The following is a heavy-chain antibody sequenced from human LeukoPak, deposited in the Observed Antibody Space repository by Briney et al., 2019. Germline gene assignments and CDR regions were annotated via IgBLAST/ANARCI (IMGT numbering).Heavy chain of an antibody. CDR1: GYSISSGYF. Sequence: PSETLSLTCSVSGYSISSGYFWGWIRQPPGKGLEWIGSIYTSGSTNYNPSLKSRVTMSVDTSKNQFSLKLSSVTAADTAVYYCAREPSYGDYGYYFDYWGQGTLVTVSS. CDR2: IYTSGST. V-gene: IGHV4-38-2*02. CDR3: AREPSYGDYGYYFDY. J-gene: IGHJ4*02. D-gene: IGHD4-17*01.